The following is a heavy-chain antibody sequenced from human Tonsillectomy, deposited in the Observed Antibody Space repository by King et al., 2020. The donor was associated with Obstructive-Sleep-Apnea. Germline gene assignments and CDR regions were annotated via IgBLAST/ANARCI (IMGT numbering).Heavy chain of an antibody. V-gene: IGHV1-18*03. CDR3: ARDPPPYSRDYYGMDV. CDR1: GYTFTSYG. D-gene: IGHD4-11*01. J-gene: IGHJ6*02. CDR2: ISPYNGNT. Sequence: VQLVESGAEVKRPGASVKVSCKASGYTFTSYGISWVRQAPGQGLEWMGWISPYNGNTYYAQKVQGRVTMTTDTSTSTAYMEVRSLRSDVMAVYYCARDPPPYSRDYYGMDVWGQGTTVTVSS.